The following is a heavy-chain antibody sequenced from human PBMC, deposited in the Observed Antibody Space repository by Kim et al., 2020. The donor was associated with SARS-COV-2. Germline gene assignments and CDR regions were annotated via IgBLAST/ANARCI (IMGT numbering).Heavy chain of an antibody. CDR3: AKLDFYGMDV. Sequence: GGSLRLSCAASGFTFSNYWIHWVRQAPGKGLVWVSRIKSDGSSTDYADSVKGRFTISRDNAKNTLYLQMNSVRAEDTAVYFCAKLDFYGMDVWGQGTTV. CDR1: GFTFSNYW. D-gene: IGHD3-3*02. J-gene: IGHJ6*02. CDR2: IKSDGSST. V-gene: IGHV3-74*01.